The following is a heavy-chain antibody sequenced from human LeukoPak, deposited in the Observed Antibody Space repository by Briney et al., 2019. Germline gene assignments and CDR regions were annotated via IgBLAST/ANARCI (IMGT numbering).Heavy chain of an antibody. CDR2: INSNIGDT. CDR1: GYTFTGYY. CDR3: ARINSSRWYDF. J-gene: IGHJ4*02. D-gene: IGHD6-13*01. Sequence: GASVKVSCKASGYTFTGYYMHWVRQAPGQGLDSMGWINSNIGDTNYAQKFQGRVTMTRDTSISTAYMELSRLRFDDTAVYYCARINSSRWYDFWGQGTLVTVSS. V-gene: IGHV1-2*02.